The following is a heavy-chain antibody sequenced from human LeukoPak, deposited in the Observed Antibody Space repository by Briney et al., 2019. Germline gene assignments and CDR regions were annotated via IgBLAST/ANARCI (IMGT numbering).Heavy chain of an antibody. V-gene: IGHV5-10-1*01. CDR2: IDPSDSYT. J-gene: IGHJ5*02. CDR1: GYSFTSYW. Sequence: GESLRISCKGSGYSFTSYWISWVRQMPGKGLEWMGRIDPSDSYTNYSPSFQGHVTISADKSISTAYLQWGSLKASDTAMYYCAREDPFKNWFDPWGQGTLVTVSS. CDR3: AREDPFKNWFDP.